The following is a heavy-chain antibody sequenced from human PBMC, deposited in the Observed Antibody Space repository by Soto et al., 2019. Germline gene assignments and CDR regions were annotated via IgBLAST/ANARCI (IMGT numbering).Heavy chain of an antibody. CDR1: GFTVTSKY. D-gene: IGHD2-15*01. V-gene: IGHV3-66*01. J-gene: IGHJ6*04. CDR2: IQSGGST. CDR3: AMDDVHCSGGRCYGVPLDV. Sequence: DVQLVESGGGLVQPGGSLTLSCAGSGFTVTSKYMSWVRQAPGKGLEWVSLIQSGGSTFYADSVKGRFSISRDNSKNTVYLQMNSLRAEDTAVYYCAMDDVHCSGGRCYGVPLDVWVKGTTVTVSS.